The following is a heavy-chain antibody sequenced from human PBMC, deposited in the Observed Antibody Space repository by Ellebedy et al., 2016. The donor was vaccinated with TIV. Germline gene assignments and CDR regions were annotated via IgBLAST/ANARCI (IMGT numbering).Heavy chain of an antibody. CDR3: ARRKITVFGETDAFDI. V-gene: IGHV4-59*01. CDR2: IYYSGSP. Sequence: MPSETLSLTCTVSGGSISSYYWSWIRQPPGKGLEWIGYIYYSGSPNYNPSLKSRVTISGDTSKNQFSLRLSSVTAADTAVYYCARRKITVFGETDAFDIWGQGTVVTVSS. D-gene: IGHD3-3*01. CDR1: GGSISSYY. J-gene: IGHJ3*02.